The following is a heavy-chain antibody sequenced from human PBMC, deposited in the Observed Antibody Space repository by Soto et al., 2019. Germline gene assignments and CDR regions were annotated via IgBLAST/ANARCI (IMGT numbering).Heavy chain of an antibody. J-gene: IGHJ5*02. CDR3: AREIVTAGGNNYFDP. V-gene: IGHV4-4*02. CDR2: VYHTGDT. Sequence: SETLSLTCDVSGGTVSSSHWLSWVRQSPGRGLEWIGNVYHTGDTNFNPSLQSRVTFSVDKSNNQFSLRLTSVTAADTAVYFCAREIVTAGGNNYFDPWGPGTLVTVSS. CDR1: GGTVSSSHW. D-gene: IGHD2-21*02.